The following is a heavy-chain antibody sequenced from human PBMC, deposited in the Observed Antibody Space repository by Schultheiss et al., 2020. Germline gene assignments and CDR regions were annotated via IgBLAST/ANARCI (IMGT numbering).Heavy chain of an antibody. CDR2: ISYDGSNK. J-gene: IGHJ4*02. CDR3: ARGLPAAAGNFDY. D-gene: IGHD6-13*01. CDR1: GFTFSSYA. V-gene: IGHV3-30-3*01. Sequence: GESLKISCAASGFTFSSYAMHWVRQAPGKGLEWVAVISYDGSNKYYADSVKGRFTISRDNSKNTLYLQMNSLRAEDTAVYYCARGLPAAAGNFDYWGQGTLVTVSS.